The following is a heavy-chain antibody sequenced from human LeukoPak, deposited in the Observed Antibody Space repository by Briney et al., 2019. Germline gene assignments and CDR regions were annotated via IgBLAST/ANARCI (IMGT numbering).Heavy chain of an antibody. V-gene: IGHV3-7*01. Sequence: PGGSLRLSCSASGFTLSRHYMSWVRQAPGKGLEWVANIRQDSVYKFFVDSVKGRFSISRDNDKNSLSLQMNSLRAEDTAMYYCVREGRTTSGDDAFDIWGQGTMVPVSS. J-gene: IGHJ3*02. CDR2: IRQDSVYK. D-gene: IGHD1-14*01. CDR1: GFTLSRHY. CDR3: VREGRTTSGDDAFDI.